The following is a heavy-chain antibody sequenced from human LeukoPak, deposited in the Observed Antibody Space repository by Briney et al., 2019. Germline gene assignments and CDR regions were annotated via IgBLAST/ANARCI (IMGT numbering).Heavy chain of an antibody. Sequence: PGGSLRLSCAASGFTFSSYAMSWVRQAPGKGLEWVSAISGSGGSTYYADSVKGRFTISRDNSKNTLYLQMNGLRAEDTAVYYCAKGWQLLWFGELLPDAFDIWGQGTMVTVSS. CDR2: ISGSGGST. CDR1: GFTFSSYA. D-gene: IGHD3-10*01. V-gene: IGHV3-23*01. CDR3: AKGWQLLWFGELLPDAFDI. J-gene: IGHJ3*02.